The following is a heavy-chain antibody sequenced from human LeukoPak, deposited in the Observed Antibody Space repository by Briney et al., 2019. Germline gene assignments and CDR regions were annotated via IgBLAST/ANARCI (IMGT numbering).Heavy chain of an antibody. CDR1: GYTFTSYA. V-gene: IGHV1-3*01. CDR3: ARDGTEATILRTGDEGIDY. CDR2: INAGNGNT. Sequence: GASVKVSCKASGYTFTSYAMHWVRQAPGQRLEWMGWINAGNGNTKYSQKFQGRVTITRDTSASTAYVELSSLRSEDTAVYYCARDGTEATILRTGDEGIDYWGQGTLVTVSS. D-gene: IGHD5-12*01. J-gene: IGHJ4*02.